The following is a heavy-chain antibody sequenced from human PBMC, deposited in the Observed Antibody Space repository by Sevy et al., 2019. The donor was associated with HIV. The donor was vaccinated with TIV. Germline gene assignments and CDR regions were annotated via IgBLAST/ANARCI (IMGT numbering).Heavy chain of an antibody. Sequence: ASVKVSCKVSGKNLNDLPMHWVRQAPGKGLEWMGRFDPEDGERIYGQKFQGRVTMTEDTSRDTAYMELNSLRSEDTAMYYCATTREYYEDNSGYLDYWGQGILVTVSS. CDR1: GKNLNDLP. V-gene: IGHV1-24*01. CDR3: ATTREYYEDNSGYLDY. CDR2: FDPEDGER. D-gene: IGHD3-16*01. J-gene: IGHJ4*02.